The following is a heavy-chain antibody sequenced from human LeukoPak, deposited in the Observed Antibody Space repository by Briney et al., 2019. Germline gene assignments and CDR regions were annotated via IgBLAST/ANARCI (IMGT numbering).Heavy chain of an antibody. V-gene: IGHV3-21*01. CDR3: ARGSGSGECYYYYGMDV. CDR2: ISSSSSYI. Sequence: GGSLRLSCAASGFTSSIYIMNWVRQAPGKGLEWVSSISSSSSYIYYVDSVKGRFTISRDNAKNSLYLQMNSLRAEDTAVYYCARGSGSGECYYYYGMDVRGQGTTVTVSS. D-gene: IGHD3-10*01. CDR1: GFTSSIYI. J-gene: IGHJ6*02.